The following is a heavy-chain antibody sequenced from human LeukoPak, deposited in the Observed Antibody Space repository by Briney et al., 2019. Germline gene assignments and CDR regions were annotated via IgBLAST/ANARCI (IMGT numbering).Heavy chain of an antibody. Sequence: GRSLSLSCAASGFTFDDYAMHWVRQAPGKGLEWVSGISWNSGSIGYAASVRGRFTISRDNAKNSLYLQMNSLRAEDMALYYCAKSYGDYALDYWGQGTLVTVSS. V-gene: IGHV3-9*03. CDR1: GFTFDDYA. D-gene: IGHD4-17*01. CDR3: AKSYGDYALDY. J-gene: IGHJ4*02. CDR2: ISWNSGSI.